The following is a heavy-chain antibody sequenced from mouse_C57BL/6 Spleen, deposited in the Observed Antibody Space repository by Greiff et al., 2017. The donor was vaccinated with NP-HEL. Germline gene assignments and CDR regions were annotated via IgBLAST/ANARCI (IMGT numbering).Heavy chain of an antibody. J-gene: IGHJ4*01. D-gene: IGHD1-1*01. CDR3: TTEYNPVITTVAATGYYYAMDY. V-gene: IGHV14-1*01. Sequence: EVQLQQSGAELVRPGASVKLSCTASGFNIQDYYMHWVKQRPEQGLEWIGRIDPEDGDTEYAPKLQGKATMTADNSSNTAYLQLSSLTSEDTADYYCTTEYNPVITTVAATGYYYAMDYWGQGTSVTVSS. CDR1: GFNIQDYY. CDR2: IDPEDGDT.